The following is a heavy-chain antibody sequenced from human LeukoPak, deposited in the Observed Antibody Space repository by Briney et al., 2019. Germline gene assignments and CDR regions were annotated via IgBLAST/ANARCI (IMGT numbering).Heavy chain of an antibody. D-gene: IGHD4/OR15-4a*01. CDR3: ARAPPLTIADINYYYYYMDV. V-gene: IGHV1-2*02. J-gene: IGHJ6*03. CDR2: INPNSGGT. Sequence: ASVKVSCKASGYTFTGYYMHWVRQAPGQGLEWMGWINPNSGGTNYAQKFQGRVTMTRDTSISTAYMELSRLRSDDTAVYYCARAPPLTIADINYYYYYMDVWGKGTTVTVSS. CDR1: GYTFTGYY.